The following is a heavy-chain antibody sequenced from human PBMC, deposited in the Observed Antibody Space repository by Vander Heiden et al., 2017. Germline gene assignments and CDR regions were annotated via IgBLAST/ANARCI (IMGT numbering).Heavy chain of an antibody. CDR3: ARGNLGYYYGMDV. J-gene: IGHJ6*02. CDR1: GFTFSSYG. Sequence: QVQLVESGGGVVQPGRSLRLSCAASGFTFSSYGMHWVRQAPGKGLEWVAVIWYDGSNKYYADSVKGRFTISRDNSKNTLYLQMNTLRAEDTAVYYCARGNLGYYYGMDVWGQGTTVTVSS. CDR2: IWYDGSNK. V-gene: IGHV3-33*01. D-gene: IGHD1-1*01.